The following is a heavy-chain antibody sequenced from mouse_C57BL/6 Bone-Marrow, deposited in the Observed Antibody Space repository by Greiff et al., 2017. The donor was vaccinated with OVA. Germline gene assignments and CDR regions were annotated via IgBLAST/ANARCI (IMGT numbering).Heavy chain of an antibody. Sequence: QVQLKQSGAELVRPGTSVKMSCKASGYTFTNYWIGWAKQRPGHGLEWIGDIYPGGGYTNYNEKFKGKATLTADKSSSTAYMQFSSLTSEDSAIYYCARKGGSRYYAMDYWGQGTSVTVSS. CDR1: GYTFTNYW. V-gene: IGHV1-63*01. CDR2: IYPGGGYT. CDR3: ARKGGSRYYAMDY. J-gene: IGHJ4*01. D-gene: IGHD1-1*01.